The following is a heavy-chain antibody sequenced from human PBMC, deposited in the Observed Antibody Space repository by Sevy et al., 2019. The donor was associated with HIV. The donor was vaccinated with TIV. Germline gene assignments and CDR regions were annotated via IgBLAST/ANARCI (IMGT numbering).Heavy chain of an antibody. V-gene: IGHV3-7*01. Sequence: GGSVRLSCAASGFTFSSYWMSWVRQAPGKGLEWVANIKQDGSEKYYVDSVKGRFTISRDNAKNSLYLQMNSLRAEDTAVYYCARGSSGWYSVWFDPWGQGTLVTVSS. J-gene: IGHJ5*02. CDR2: IKQDGSEK. CDR3: ARGSSGWYSVWFDP. D-gene: IGHD6-19*01. CDR1: GFTFSSYW.